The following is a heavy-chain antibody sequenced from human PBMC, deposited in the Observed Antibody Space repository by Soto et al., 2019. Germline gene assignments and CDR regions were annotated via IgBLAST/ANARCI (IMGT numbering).Heavy chain of an antibody. CDR1: GFTFSRYW. D-gene: IGHD3-3*01. V-gene: IGHV3-74*01. Sequence: GGSLRLSGAASGFTFSRYWMHWVRQAPWKGLVWVSRINSDGTDTDYADSVKGRFTISRDNAKNTLYLQVNSLRAEDTAVYFCARDRRVLRSSPYGMDVWGQGTTVTVSS. CDR3: ARDRRVLRSSPYGMDV. CDR2: INSDGTDT. J-gene: IGHJ6*02.